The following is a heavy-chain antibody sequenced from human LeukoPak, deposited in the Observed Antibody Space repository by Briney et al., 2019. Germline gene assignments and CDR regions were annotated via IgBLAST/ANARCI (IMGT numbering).Heavy chain of an antibody. J-gene: IGHJ5*02. V-gene: IGHV4-34*01. CDR2: INHCGST. D-gene: IGHD5-12*01. Sequence: PSETLSLTCAVYGGSFSGYYWSWIRQPPGKGLEWIGEINHCGSTNYNPSLKSRVTISVDTSKNQFSLKLSSVTAADTAVYYCARAMMGYRGKRFDPWGQGTLVTVSS. CDR1: GGSFSGYY. CDR3: ARAMMGYRGKRFDP.